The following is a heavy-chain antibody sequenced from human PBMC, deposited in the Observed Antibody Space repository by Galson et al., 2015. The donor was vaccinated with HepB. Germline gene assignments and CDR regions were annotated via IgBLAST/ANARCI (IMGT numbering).Heavy chain of an antibody. D-gene: IGHD3-3*01. J-gene: IGHJ5*02. CDR2: FDPEDGET. CDR3: ATGVGWSGYYTGIGGFDP. Sequence: SVKVSCKVSGYTLTELSMHWVRQAPGKGLEWMGGFDPEDGETIYAQKFQGRVTMTEDTSTDTAYMELSSLRSEDTAVYYCATGVGWSGYYTGIGGFDPWGQGTLVTVSS. CDR1: GYTLTELS. V-gene: IGHV1-24*01.